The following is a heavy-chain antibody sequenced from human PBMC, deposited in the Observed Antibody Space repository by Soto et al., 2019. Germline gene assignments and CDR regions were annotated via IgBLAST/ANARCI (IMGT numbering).Heavy chain of an antibody. D-gene: IGHD2-15*01. Sequence: QVQLVQSGAEVKKPGASVKVSCEASGYTFTGFYLHWVRQAPGQGLEWMGWINPNSGGTNYAQKIQGRVNMTRDKSISTVYMELCRLKSDDTAVYYCAKGVGTMGDCIGGSCYDGMDVWGQGNTVNVAS. CDR1: GYTFTGFY. CDR2: INPNSGGT. J-gene: IGHJ6*02. V-gene: IGHV1-2*02. CDR3: AKGVGTMGDCIGGSCYDGMDV.